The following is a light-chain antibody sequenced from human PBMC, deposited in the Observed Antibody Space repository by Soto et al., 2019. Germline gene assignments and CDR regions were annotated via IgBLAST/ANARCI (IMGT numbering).Light chain of an antibody. V-gene: IGKV3-20*01. CDR3: QQSASSVT. CDR2: DAD. Sequence: VLTQSQGTLSLSPGETATLTCRASHSVSSTFLAWYQQKPGQAPTLLIYDADTRATGIPDRFSGSGFGTHFTLTISSLEPEDFAMYYCQQSASSVTFGQGTRLEI. J-gene: IGKJ5*01. CDR1: HSVSSTF.